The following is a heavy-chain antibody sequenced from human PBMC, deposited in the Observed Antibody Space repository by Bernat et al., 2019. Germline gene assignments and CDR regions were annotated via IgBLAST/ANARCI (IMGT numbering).Heavy chain of an antibody. CDR1: GFTFSSYG. Sequence: QVQLVESGGGVVQPGRSLRLSCAASGFTFSSYGMHWVRQAPGKGLEWVAVIWYDGSNKYYADSVKGRFTISRDNSKNTLYLQMNSLRAEDTAVYYCARDGLTDVYTGSERYYDYCDMDVWGKGTTVTVSS. CDR2: IWYDGSNK. D-gene: IGHD2-8*02. CDR3: ARDGLTDVYTGSERYYDYCDMDV. V-gene: IGHV3-33*01. J-gene: IGHJ6*03.